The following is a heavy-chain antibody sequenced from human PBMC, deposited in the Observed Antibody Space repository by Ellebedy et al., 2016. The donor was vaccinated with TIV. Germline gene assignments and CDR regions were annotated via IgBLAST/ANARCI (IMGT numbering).Heavy chain of an antibody. Sequence: PGGSLRLSCTASGFTFSSYSMNWVRQAPGKGLEWVSSISSSSSYVYYAASVKGRFTISRDNAKNSLFLEMNSLRAEDTAVYYCATRIITLTGTDYWGQGTLVIVSS. D-gene: IGHD3-10*01. CDR3: ATRIITLTGTDY. J-gene: IGHJ4*02. CDR2: ISSSSSYV. V-gene: IGHV3-21*01. CDR1: GFTFSSYS.